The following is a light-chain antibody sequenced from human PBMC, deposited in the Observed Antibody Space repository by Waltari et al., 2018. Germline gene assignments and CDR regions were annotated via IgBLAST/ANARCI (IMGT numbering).Light chain of an antibody. CDR3: QQYYSTPNT. V-gene: IGKV4-1*01. J-gene: IGKJ2*01. CDR2: WAS. Sequence: DIVMTQSPDSLAVSLGERGTINCKSSQVVLYSSNNKNYLAWYQQKPGQPPKLLIYWASTRESGVPDRFSGSGSGTDFTLTISSLQAEDVAVYYCQQYYSTPNTFGQGTKLEIK. CDR1: QVVLYSSNNKNY.